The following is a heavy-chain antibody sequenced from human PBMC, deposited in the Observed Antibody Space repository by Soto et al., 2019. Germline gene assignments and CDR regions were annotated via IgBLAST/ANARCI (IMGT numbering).Heavy chain of an antibody. CDR1: GFTFSSYG. CDR3: ARDLYGDYAGLDY. CDR2: IWYDGSNK. D-gene: IGHD4-17*01. J-gene: IGHJ4*02. V-gene: IGHV3-33*01. Sequence: SCAASGFTFSSYGMHWVRQAPGKGLEWVAVIWYDGSNKYYADSVKGRFTISRDNSKNTLYLQMNSLRAEDTAVYYCARDLYGDYAGLDYWGQGTLVTAPQ.